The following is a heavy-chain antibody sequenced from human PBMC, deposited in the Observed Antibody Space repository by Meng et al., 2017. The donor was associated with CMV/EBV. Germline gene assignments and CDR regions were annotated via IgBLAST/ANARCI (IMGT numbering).Heavy chain of an antibody. CDR3: ASTATMFYYYYGMDV. CDR1: GGTFSSSA. Sequence: SVKVSCKASGGTFSSSAISWVRQAPCQGLAWMGGIIPIFGTANYAQKFQGRVTITTDESTSTAYMELSSLRSEDTAVYYCASTATMFYYYYGMDVWGQGTTVTVSS. D-gene: IGHD5-24*01. V-gene: IGHV1-69*05. CDR2: IIPIFGTA. J-gene: IGHJ6*02.